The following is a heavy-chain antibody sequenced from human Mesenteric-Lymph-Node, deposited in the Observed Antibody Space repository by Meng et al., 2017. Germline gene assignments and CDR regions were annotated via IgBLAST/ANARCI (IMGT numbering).Heavy chain of an antibody. J-gene: IGHJ4*02. CDR2: INAGNGNT. Sequence: ASVKVSCKASGYTFTSYAMHWARQAPGQRLEWMGWINAGNGNTKYSQKFQGRVTITRDTSASTAYMELSSLRSEDTAVYYCASYYDSSGYYYIYWGQGTLVTVSS. CDR1: GYTFTSYA. D-gene: IGHD3-22*01. CDR3: ASYYDSSGYYYIY. V-gene: IGHV1-3*01.